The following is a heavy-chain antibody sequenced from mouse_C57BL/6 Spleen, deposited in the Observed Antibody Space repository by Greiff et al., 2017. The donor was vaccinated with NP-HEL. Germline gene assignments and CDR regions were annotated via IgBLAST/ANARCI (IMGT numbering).Heavy chain of an antibody. CDR1: GYAFSSSW. Sequence: VQLQQSGPELVKPGASVKISCKASGYAFSSSWMNWVKQRPGKGLEWIGRIYPGDGDTNYNGKFKGKATLTADKSSSTAYMQLSSLTPEDSAVYFCARSGVGRYYFNYWGQGTTLTVSS. J-gene: IGHJ2*01. CDR2: IYPGDGDT. CDR3: ARSGVGRYYFNY. D-gene: IGHD1-1*02. V-gene: IGHV1-82*01.